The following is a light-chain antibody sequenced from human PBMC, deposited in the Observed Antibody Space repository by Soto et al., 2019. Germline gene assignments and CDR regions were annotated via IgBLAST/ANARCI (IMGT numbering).Light chain of an antibody. CDR2: RTH. V-gene: IGLV1-47*01. CDR1: SSNIGSNY. CDR3: ATWDDSLPGPVL. Sequence: QSVLSQAPSASGTPGQRVTISCSGSSSNIGSNYVYWYQQLPETAPKLLIYRTHQRPSGVPDRFSASKSDTSASLVISGLRSEDEAVYYCATWDDSLPGPVLFGGGTKLTVL. J-gene: IGLJ2*01.